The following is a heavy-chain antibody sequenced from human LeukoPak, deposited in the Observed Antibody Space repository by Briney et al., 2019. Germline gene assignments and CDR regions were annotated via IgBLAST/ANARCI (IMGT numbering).Heavy chain of an antibody. Sequence: PSETLSLTCTVSGGSISSGSYYWSWIRQPAGKGLEWIGRIYTSGSTNYNPSLKSRVTISVDTSKNQFSLKLSSVTAADTAVYYCARVYSNPVNWFDPWGQGTLVTVSS. CDR3: ARVYSNPVNWFDP. CDR1: GGSISSGSYY. V-gene: IGHV4-61*02. J-gene: IGHJ5*02. D-gene: IGHD6-13*01. CDR2: IYTSGST.